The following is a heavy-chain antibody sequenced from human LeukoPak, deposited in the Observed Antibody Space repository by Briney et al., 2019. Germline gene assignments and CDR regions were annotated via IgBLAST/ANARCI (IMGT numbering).Heavy chain of an antibody. J-gene: IGHJ4*02. V-gene: IGHV4-59*11. CDR3: ARGGGVTYYDSTGYLWYFDY. D-gene: IGHD3-22*01. Sequence: SETLSLTCTVSGGSISSHYWSGIRQPPGKGLEWIGYIYYSGSTKFSPSLKGRVTISVDTSKNQFSLKLSSVTAADTAVYYCARGGGVTYYDSTGYLWYFDYWGQGTLVTVSS. CDR1: GGSISSHY. CDR2: IYYSGST.